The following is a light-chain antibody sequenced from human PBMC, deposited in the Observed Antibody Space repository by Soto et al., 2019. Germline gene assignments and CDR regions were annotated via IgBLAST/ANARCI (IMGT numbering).Light chain of an antibody. CDR3: QQYNGCSRT. CDR1: QTISGW. V-gene: IGKV1-5*01. J-gene: IGKJ1*01. Sequence: DIQMTQSPSTLSASVGDRVTVSCRASQTISGWLAWYQQRPGKAPSLLIFDASTLESGVPARFSGSGSGTTFTLTISSLQSDDFAAYYCQQYNGCSRTVGQGTKVDIK. CDR2: DAS.